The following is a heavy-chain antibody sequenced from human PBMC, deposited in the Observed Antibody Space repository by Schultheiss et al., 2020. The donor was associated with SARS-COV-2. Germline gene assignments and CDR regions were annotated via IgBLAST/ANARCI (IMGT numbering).Heavy chain of an antibody. Sequence: SETLSLTCAVSGYSISSGYYWGWIRQPPGKGLEWIGSIYYSGSTYYNPSLKSRVTISVDTSKNQFSLKLSSVTAADTAVYYCARQTFWSGYPYYFDYWGQGTLVTVSS. CDR1: GYSISSGYY. CDR3: ARQTFWSGYPYYFDY. D-gene: IGHD3-3*01. V-gene: IGHV4-38-2*01. CDR2: IYYSGST. J-gene: IGHJ4*02.